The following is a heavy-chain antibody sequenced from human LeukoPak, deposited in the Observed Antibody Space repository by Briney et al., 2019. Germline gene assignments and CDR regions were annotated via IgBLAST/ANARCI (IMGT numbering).Heavy chain of an antibody. V-gene: IGHV1-2*02. Sequence: GASVKVSCKASGYTFTGYYMHWVRQAPGQGLEWMGWINPNSGGTNYAQKFQGRVTMTRDTSISTAYMELSRLRSDDTAVYYWARPVYDILTGYYSLYYWGQGTLVTVSS. CDR1: GYTFTGYY. CDR2: INPNSGGT. J-gene: IGHJ4*02. D-gene: IGHD3-9*01. CDR3: ARPVYDILTGYYSLYY.